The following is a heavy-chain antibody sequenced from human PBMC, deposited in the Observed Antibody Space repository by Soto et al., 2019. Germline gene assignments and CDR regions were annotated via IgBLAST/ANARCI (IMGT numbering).Heavy chain of an antibody. CDR1: GLTFSSNG. V-gene: IGHV3-30*18. CDR3: ANDKPEGVIYDYVWGSYRHDAFDI. CDR2: ISYDGRNN. D-gene: IGHD3-16*02. J-gene: IGHJ3*02. Sequence: QVQLVESGGGVVQPGRSLGPSCAASGLTFSSNGMHWVRQAPGKGLEWVAVISYDGRNNYYADSVKGGFTISRDNSKNTLYLQMNSLRAEDTAVYYCANDKPEGVIYDYVWGSYRHDAFDIWGQGTMVTVSS.